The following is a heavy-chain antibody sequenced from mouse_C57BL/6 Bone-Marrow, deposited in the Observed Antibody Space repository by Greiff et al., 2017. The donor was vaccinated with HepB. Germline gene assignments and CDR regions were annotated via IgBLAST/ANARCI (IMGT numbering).Heavy chain of an antibody. V-gene: IGHV1-82*01. CDR2: IYPGDGDT. Sequence: VQLVESGPELVKPGASVKISCKASGYAFSSSWMNWVKQRPGKGLEWIGRIYPGDGDTKYNGKFKGKATLTADKSSSTAYMPLSSLTSEDSAVYFCARVDTYYFDYWGQGTTLTVSS. J-gene: IGHJ2*01. D-gene: IGHD2-10*02. CDR1: GYAFSSSW. CDR3: ARVDTYYFDY.